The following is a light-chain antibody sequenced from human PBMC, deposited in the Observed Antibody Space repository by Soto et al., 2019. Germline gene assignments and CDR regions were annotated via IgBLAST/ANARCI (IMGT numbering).Light chain of an antibody. V-gene: IGLV1-40*01. Sequence: QSALTQPPSVSGAPGQRVTISCTGSSSNIGAGYDVHWYQQLPGTVPKLLIYGNSNRPSGVPDRFSGSKSGTSASLAITGLQADDEADYYCHSYDSSLSGSVFGGGTKLTVL. CDR2: GNS. CDR1: SSNIGAGYD. J-gene: IGLJ3*02. CDR3: HSYDSSLSGSV.